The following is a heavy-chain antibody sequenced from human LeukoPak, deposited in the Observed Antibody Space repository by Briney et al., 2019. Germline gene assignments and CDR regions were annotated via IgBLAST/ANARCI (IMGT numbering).Heavy chain of an antibody. CDR3: ARVGGLGYYGSGSRLGYYYMDV. Sequence: SETLSLTCTVSGGSISSYYWSWIRQPPGKGLEWIGYIYYSGSTNYNPSLKSRVTISVDTSKNQFSLKLSSVTAADTAVYYCARVGGLGYYGSGSRLGYYYMDVWGKGTTVTVSS. D-gene: IGHD3-10*01. CDR2: IYYSGST. J-gene: IGHJ6*03. V-gene: IGHV4-59*12. CDR1: GGSISSYY.